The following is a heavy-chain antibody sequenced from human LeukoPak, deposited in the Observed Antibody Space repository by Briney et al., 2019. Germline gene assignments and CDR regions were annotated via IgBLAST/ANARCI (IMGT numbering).Heavy chain of an antibody. CDR2: MSPNSGNT. Sequence: GASVKVSCKASGYTFTSYDINWMRQATGQGLEWMGWMSPNSGNTGYAQKFQGRVTMTRDTSTGTAYLELSSLRSEDSAVYYCARSSPPMTTVTTCDYWGQGTLVTVSS. V-gene: IGHV1-8*01. J-gene: IGHJ4*02. D-gene: IGHD4-17*01. CDR3: ARSSPPMTTVTTCDY. CDR1: GYTFTSYD.